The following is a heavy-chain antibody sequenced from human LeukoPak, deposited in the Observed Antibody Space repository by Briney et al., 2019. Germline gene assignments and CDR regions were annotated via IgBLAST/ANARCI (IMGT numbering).Heavy chain of an antibody. J-gene: IGHJ6*02. CDR2: IIPIFGAA. CDR3: ARVLGQDYYYGMDV. D-gene: IGHD3-16*01. Sequence: SVKVSCKASGGTFSSYAISWVRQAPGQGLEWMGGIIPIFGAANYAQKFQGRVTITADESTSTAYMELSSLRSEDTAVYYCARVLGQDYYYGMDVWGQGTTVTVSS. V-gene: IGHV1-69*13. CDR1: GGTFSSYA.